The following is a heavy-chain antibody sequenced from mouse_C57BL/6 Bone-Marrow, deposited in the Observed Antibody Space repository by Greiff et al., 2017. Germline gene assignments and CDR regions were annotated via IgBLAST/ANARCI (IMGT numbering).Heavy chain of an antibody. V-gene: IGHV14-4*01. J-gene: IGHJ2*01. CDR3: TTTVGYFDY. CDR2: IDPENGDT. D-gene: IGHD1-1*01. Sequence: EVQLQQSGAELVRPGASVKLSCTASGFNIKDDYMHWVKQRPEQGLEWIGWIDPENGDTEYASKFQGKATITADTSSNTAYLRLISLTSEDTAVYYCTTTVGYFDYWGQGTTLTVSS. CDR1: GFNIKDDY.